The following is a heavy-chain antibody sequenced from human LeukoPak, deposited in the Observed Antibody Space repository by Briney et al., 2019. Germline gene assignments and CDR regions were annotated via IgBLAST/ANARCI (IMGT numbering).Heavy chain of an antibody. CDR2: IYTSGST. CDR1: GGSISSYY. CDR3: ARGKLVPGEYYYYYYMTS. V-gene: IGHV4-4*07. D-gene: IGHD6-6*01. J-gene: IGHJ6*03. Sequence: PSETLSLTCTVSGGSISSYYWSWIRQPAGKGLEWIGRIYTSGSTNYNPSLESRVTMSVDTSKNHFSLKVTSVTAADTAVYYCARGKLVPGEYYYYYYMTSGAKGPRSPSP.